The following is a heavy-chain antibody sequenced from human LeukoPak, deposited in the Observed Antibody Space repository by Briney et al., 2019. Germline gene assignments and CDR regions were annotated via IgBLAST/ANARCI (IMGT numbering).Heavy chain of an antibody. J-gene: IGHJ3*02. CDR3: AKASSVYDILTGYCPPDAFDI. Sequence: GGSLRLSCAASGFTFSSYAMSWVRQAPGKGLEWVSAISGSGGSTYYADSVKGRFTISRDNSKNTLYLQMNSLRAEDTAVYYCAKASSVYDILTGYCPPDAFDIWGQGTMVTVSS. CDR2: ISGSGGST. V-gene: IGHV3-23*01. D-gene: IGHD3-9*01. CDR1: GFTFSSYA.